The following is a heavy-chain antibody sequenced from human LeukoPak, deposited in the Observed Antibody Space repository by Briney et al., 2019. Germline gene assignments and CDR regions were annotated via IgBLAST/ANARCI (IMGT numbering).Heavy chain of an antibody. CDR1: GFTFSSYA. Sequence: GGSLRLSCAASGFTFSSYAMSWVRQAPGKGLEWVSAISGSGGSTYYADSVKGRFTISRDNAKNSLYLQMNSLRAEDTAVYYCARDCSSTSCYDWFDPWGQGTLVTVSS. D-gene: IGHD2-2*01. CDR3: ARDCSSTSCYDWFDP. CDR2: ISGSGGST. V-gene: IGHV3-23*01. J-gene: IGHJ5*02.